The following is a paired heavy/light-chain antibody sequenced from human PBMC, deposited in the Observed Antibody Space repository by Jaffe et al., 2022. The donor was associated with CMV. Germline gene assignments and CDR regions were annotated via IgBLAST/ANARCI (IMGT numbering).Light chain of an antibody. V-gene: IGKV1-39*01. CDR2: GAS. CDR1: QSITYY. Sequence: DIQMTQSPSSLSASVGDRVTITCRASQSITYYLNWYQQKPGKAPKLLIYGASRLQSGVPSRFSGSGSGTDFSLTISSLQPEDFATYYCHQTNSFPPTFGPGTTVDIK. CDR3: HQTNSFPPT. J-gene: IGKJ3*01.
Heavy chain of an antibody. CDR3: ASNDLGEFHY. D-gene: IGHD3-16*01. Sequence: EVQLVDSGGGLVQPGGSLRLSCVASGLTFSNYAMSWVRQAPGKGLEWVLSISGSGGTTYYSDSVKGRFTISRDNSKNTVYLQMNSLRAEDTALYYCASNDLGEFHYWGQGSLVTVSS. CDR2: ISGSGGTT. J-gene: IGHJ4*02. CDR1: GLTFSNYA. V-gene: IGHV3-23*04.